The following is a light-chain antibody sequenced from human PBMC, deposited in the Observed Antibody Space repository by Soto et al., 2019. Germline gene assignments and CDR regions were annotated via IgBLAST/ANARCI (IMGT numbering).Light chain of an antibody. CDR2: RAS. J-gene: IGKJ5*01. Sequence: EIVMTQSPATLSVSPGERATLSCRASQSVFNNLAWYHQKPGQAPMLLIYRASTRATGIPARFSGSGSGTEFTLTISSLQSEDFAVYSCQQYNNWPITFGQGTRLEIK. CDR3: QQYNNWPIT. CDR1: QSVFNN. V-gene: IGKV3-15*01.